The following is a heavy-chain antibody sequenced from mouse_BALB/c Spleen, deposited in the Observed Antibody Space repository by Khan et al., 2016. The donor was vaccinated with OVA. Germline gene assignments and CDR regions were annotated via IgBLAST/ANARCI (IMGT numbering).Heavy chain of an antibody. CDR2: INYSGST. D-gene: IGHD3-3*01. CDR3: ARGRAY. CDR1: GYSITSDYA. Sequence: EVQLQESGPGLVKPSQSLSLTCTVTGYSITSDYAWNWIRQFPGNKLEWMGYINYSGSTSYTPSLKSRISITRDKSKNRFFLQLNSVTTEDTATYYCARGRAYWGQGTLVTVSA. V-gene: IGHV3-2*02. J-gene: IGHJ3*01.